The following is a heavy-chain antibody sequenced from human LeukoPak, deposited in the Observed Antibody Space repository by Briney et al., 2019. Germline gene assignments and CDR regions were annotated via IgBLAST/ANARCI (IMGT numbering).Heavy chain of an antibody. CDR3: AKDPAEFSSPHYFDY. D-gene: IGHD6-6*01. CDR1: GFTFGIYA. Sequence: GGSLRLSCAASGFTFGIYAMSWVRQAPGKGLEWVSAIGDTTYYADSVEGRFTISRDNSKNTLYLHMNNLRAEDTAIYYCAKDPAEFSSPHYFDYWGQGTLVTVSS. CDR2: IGDTT. V-gene: IGHV3-23*01. J-gene: IGHJ4*02.